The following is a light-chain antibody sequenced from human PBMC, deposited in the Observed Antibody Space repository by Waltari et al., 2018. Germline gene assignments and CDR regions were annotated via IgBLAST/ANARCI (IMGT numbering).Light chain of an antibody. CDR2: ATS. CDR1: QSVTTY. V-gene: IGKV1-39*01. CDR3: QQSRTAPVT. J-gene: IGKJ4*01. Sequence: DIHMTQSPSSLSASVGDRVTITCRASQSVTTYLNWYQQKPGKAPNLLISATSILQSGVPSRFSGRGSGTEFTLTISSLQPEDFATYDRQQSRTAPVTFGGGTKVEIK.